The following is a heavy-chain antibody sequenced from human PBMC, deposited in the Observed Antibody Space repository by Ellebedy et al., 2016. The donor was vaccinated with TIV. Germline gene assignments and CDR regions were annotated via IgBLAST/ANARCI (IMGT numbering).Heavy chain of an antibody. Sequence: PGGSLRLSCAASGLTFSSLAMSWVRQAPGKGLEYISAIVSNGDSTYYANSVKGRFTISRDNSKNTLYLQMSSLRPEDTAVYYCVKAWGDWGQGTLVTVSS. V-gene: IGHV3-64D*06. CDR1: GLTFSSLA. CDR2: IVSNGDST. J-gene: IGHJ4*02. CDR3: VKAWGD. D-gene: IGHD3-16*01.